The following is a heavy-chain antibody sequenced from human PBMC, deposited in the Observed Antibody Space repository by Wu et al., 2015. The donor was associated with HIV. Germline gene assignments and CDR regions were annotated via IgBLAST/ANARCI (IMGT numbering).Heavy chain of an antibody. CDR3: ASLPRVEMATIRDY. Sequence: QVQLVQSGAEVKKPGASVKVSCKASGYTFTGCYMHWVRQAPGQGLEWMGWINPNSGGTNHAQKFQGRVTMTRDTSISTAYMELSRLRSDDTAVYYCASLPRVEMATIRDYWGQGTLVTVSS. V-gene: IGHV1-2*02. CDR2: INPNSGGT. CDR1: GYTFTGCY. D-gene: IGHD5-24*01. J-gene: IGHJ4*02.